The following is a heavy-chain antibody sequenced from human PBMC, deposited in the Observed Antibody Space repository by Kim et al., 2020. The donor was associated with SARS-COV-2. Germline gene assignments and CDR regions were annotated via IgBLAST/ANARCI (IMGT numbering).Heavy chain of an antibody. V-gene: IGHV3-72*01. D-gene: IGHD3-10*01. CDR2: TRDKTKSYTT. CDR3: ARGPRSGIYTDFDS. CDR1: GFTFSDHY. J-gene: IGHJ4*02. Sequence: GGSLRLFCAASGFTFSDHYMDWVRQAPGKGLEWVGRTRDKTKSYTTEYAASVKGRFTISRDDSKNSLYLQMNSLKTEDTAVYYCARGPRSGIYTDFDSWGQGTVVTVSS.